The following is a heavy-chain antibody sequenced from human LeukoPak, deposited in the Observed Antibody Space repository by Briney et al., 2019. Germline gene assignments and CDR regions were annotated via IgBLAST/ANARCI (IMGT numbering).Heavy chain of an antibody. Sequence: ASVKVSCKASGYTFTSYGISWVRQAPGQGLEWMGWISAYNGNTNYAQKLKGRVTMTTDTSTSTAYMELRSLRSDDTAVYYCARIALSGSYSAAFDIWGQGTMVTVSS. CDR1: GYTFTSYG. J-gene: IGHJ3*02. CDR3: ARIALSGSYSAAFDI. V-gene: IGHV1-18*01. CDR2: ISAYNGNT. D-gene: IGHD1-26*01.